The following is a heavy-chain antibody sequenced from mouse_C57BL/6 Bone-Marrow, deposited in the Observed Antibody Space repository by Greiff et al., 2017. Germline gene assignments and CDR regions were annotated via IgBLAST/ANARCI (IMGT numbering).Heavy chain of an antibody. CDR1: GYTFTNYW. D-gene: IGHD1-1*01. J-gene: IGHJ2*01. CDR3: ARDYGNYFDY. V-gene: IGHV1-63*01. CDR2: IYPGGGYT. Sequence: VRLQQSGAELVRPGTSVKMSCKASGYTFTNYWIGWAKQRPGHGLEWIGDIYPGGGYTNYNEKFKGKATLTADKSSSTAYMQFSSLTSEDSAIYDCARDYGNYFDYWGQGTTLTVSS.